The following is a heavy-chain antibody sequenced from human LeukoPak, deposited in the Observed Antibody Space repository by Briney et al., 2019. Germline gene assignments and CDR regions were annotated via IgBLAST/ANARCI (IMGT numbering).Heavy chain of an antibody. V-gene: IGHV3-21*01. J-gene: IGHJ4*02. CDR1: GFTFSSYS. CDR3: ASLPWLVRWVYY. D-gene: IGHD6-19*01. CDR2: ISSSSSYI. Sequence: AGGSLRLSCVASGFTFSSYSMNWVRQAPGKGLEWVSSISSSSSYIYYADSVKGRLTTSRDNVKNSLYLQMNSLRAEDTAVYYCASLPWLVRWVYYWGQGTLVTVSS.